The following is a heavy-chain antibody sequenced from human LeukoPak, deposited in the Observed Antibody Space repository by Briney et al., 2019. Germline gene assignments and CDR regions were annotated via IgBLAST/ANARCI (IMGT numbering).Heavy chain of an antibody. CDR1: GFTFDEYA. CDR3: TKDRYCSATSCPTDH. D-gene: IGHD2-2*01. CDR2: ISGDGGNT. J-gene: IGHJ4*02. Sequence: GGSLRLSCAASGFTFDEYAMHWVRQPPGKGLEWVSLISGDGGNTHYADSVKGRFTTSRDNSKNSLYLQMNSLRTEDTALYYCTKDRYCSATSCPTDHWGQGTLVTVFS. V-gene: IGHV3-43*02.